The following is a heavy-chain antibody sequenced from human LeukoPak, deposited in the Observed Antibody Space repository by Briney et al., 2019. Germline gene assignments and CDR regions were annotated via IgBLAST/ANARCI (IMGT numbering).Heavy chain of an antibody. Sequence: GGSLRLSCAAYGFAFSVYEMYWVRQAPGKGLEWVSYISSSGGTRYYADSVKGRFTISRDNAYNSLFLQMNSLRAEDTAVYYCATLTVASTFDYWGQGTLVTVSS. V-gene: IGHV3-48*03. CDR2: ISSSGGTR. CDR3: ATLTVASTFDY. D-gene: IGHD6-19*01. J-gene: IGHJ4*02. CDR1: GFAFSVYE.